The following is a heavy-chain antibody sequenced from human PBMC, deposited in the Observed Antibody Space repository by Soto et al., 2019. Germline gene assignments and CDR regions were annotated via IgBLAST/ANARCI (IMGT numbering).Heavy chain of an antibody. V-gene: IGHV4-59*12. D-gene: IGHD3-10*01. CDR3: AKRGEKTGRNFDC. CDR1: GGSISSYY. CDR2: IYYSGST. J-gene: IGHJ4*02. Sequence: SETLSLTCTVSGGSISSYYWTWIRQFPGKGLEWIGNIYYSGSTNYNPFLKSRVTISVDTSKNQFSLYLQMSSLRAEDTAIYYCAKRGEKTGRNFDCWGQGTLVTVSS.